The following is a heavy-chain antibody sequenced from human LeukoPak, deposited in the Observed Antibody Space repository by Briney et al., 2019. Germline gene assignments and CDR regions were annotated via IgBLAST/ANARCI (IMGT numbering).Heavy chain of an antibody. CDR2: ISAYNGNT. J-gene: IGHJ4*02. CDR3: ARDRGIAARLVGY. V-gene: IGHV1-18*01. CDR1: GYTFTSYG. D-gene: IGHD6-6*01. Sequence: ASVKVSCKASGYTFTSYGIGWVRQAPGQGLEWMGWISAYNGNTNYAQKLQGRVTMTTDTSISTAYMELSRLRSDDTAVYYCARDRGIAARLVGYWGQGTLVTVSS.